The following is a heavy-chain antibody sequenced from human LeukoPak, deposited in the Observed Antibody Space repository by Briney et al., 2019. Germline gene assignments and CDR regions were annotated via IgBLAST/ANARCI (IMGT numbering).Heavy chain of an antibody. CDR1: GFTFSNAW. Sequence: GGSLRLSCAASGFTFSNAWMSWVRQAPGKGLEWVGRIKSKTDGGTTDHAAPVKGRFTISRDDSKNTLYLQMNSLKAEDTAVYYCTTTSGGLVVGATTSYYYYGMDVWGQGTTVTVSS. CDR3: TTTSGGLVVGATTSYYYYGMDV. J-gene: IGHJ6*02. D-gene: IGHD1-26*01. V-gene: IGHV3-15*01. CDR2: IKSKTDGGTT.